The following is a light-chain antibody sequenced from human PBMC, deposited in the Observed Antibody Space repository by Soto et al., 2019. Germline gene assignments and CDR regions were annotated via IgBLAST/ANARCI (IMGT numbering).Light chain of an antibody. CDR2: GAS. CDR1: QSVNNNF. J-gene: IGKJ5*01. CDR3: QQYGSSPT. Sequence: ETVLTQSPGTLSLSAGERATVSCRASQSVNNNFLAWYQLRPGQAPRLLISGASSRATGIPDRISGSGSGTDFTLTITRVEPEDSAVYYCQQYGSSPTFGQGTRLEI. V-gene: IGKV3-20*01.